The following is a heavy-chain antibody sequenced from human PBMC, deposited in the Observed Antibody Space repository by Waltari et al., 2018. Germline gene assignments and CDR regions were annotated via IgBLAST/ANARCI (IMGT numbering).Heavy chain of an antibody. D-gene: IGHD5-12*01. CDR2: IYYSGRT. CDR3: ARNGYNRGSAFDI. Sequence: QLQLQESGPGLVRPSETLSLTCTVSGGSISSSSYYWGWIRQPPGKGLEWMGSIYYSGRTYYNPSIRSRVTFSVDPSKNQFSLKLSSWTAADTAVYYCARNGYNRGSAFDIWGQGTMVTVSS. CDR1: GGSISSSSYY. J-gene: IGHJ3*02. V-gene: IGHV4-39*01.